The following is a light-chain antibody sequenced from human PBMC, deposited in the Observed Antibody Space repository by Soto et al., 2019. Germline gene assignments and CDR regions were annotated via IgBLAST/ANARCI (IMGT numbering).Light chain of an antibody. Sequence: IVLTQSPGTLSLSPGERATLSGRASQSVSSSYLAWYQQKPGQAPRLLIYGASSRATGIPDRFSGSGSGTDFTLTISRLEPEDFAVYYCQQYGSSPITVGPGTKVDIK. V-gene: IGKV3-20*01. J-gene: IGKJ3*01. CDR3: QQYGSSPIT. CDR2: GAS. CDR1: QSVSSSY.